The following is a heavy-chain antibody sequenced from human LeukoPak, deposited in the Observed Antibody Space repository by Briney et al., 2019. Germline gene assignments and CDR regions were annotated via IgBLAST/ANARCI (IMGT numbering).Heavy chain of an antibody. CDR3: ARLLELASITRAFDM. D-gene: IGHD5-24*01. CDR2: IYPGGLT. V-gene: IGHV3-53*01. CDR1: GFSASTNY. Sequence: PGGSLRLSCAGSGFSASTNYMSWVRQAPGKGLEWVSIIYPGGLTQYAASVRGRFTISRDISRNTLYLQMNSLRAEDTAVYYCARLLELASITRAFDMWGQGTLVTVSS. J-gene: IGHJ3*02.